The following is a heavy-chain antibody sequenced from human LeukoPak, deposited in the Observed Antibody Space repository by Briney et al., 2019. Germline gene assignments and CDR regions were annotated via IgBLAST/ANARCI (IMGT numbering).Heavy chain of an antibody. CDR1: GYTFTVYY. J-gene: IGHJ4*02. V-gene: IGHV1-2*02. CDR2: INPNSGGT. CDR3: ARDRENWNDLGTV. D-gene: IGHD1-1*01. Sequence: ASVTVSCTASGYTFTVYYMHWVRQAPGQGLEWMGWINPNSGGTNYAQKFQGRVTMTRDTSISTAYMELSRLRSDATAVYYCARDRENWNDLGTVWGQGTLVTVSS.